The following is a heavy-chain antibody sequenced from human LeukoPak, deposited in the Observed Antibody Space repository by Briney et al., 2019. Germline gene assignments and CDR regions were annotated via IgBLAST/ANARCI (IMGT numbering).Heavy chain of an antibody. CDR3: ARGGEGYYDILTGYYEVWFDP. CDR1: GGTFSSYA. Sequence: ASVKVSCKASGGTFSSYAISWVRQAPGQGLGWMGGIIPIFGTANYAQKFQGRVTITADESTSTAYMELSSLRSEDTAVYYCARGGEGYYDILTGYYEVWFDPWGQGTLVTVSS. V-gene: IGHV1-69*13. J-gene: IGHJ5*02. CDR2: IIPIFGTA. D-gene: IGHD3-9*01.